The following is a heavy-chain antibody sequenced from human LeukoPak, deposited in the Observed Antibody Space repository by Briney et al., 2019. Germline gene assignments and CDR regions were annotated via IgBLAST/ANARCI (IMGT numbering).Heavy chain of an antibody. CDR3: AKWGDYDVFTGYYDADY. Sequence: GASLRLSCAASGFTFSNYAMSWVRQAPGKGLEWVSAITGSGGSTYYANSVKGRFTISRDNSKNMLYLQMNSLRAEDTAIYSCAKWGDYDVFTGYYDADYWGQGTLVTVSS. CDR1: GFTFSNYA. V-gene: IGHV3-23*01. CDR2: ITGSGGST. D-gene: IGHD3-9*01. J-gene: IGHJ4*02.